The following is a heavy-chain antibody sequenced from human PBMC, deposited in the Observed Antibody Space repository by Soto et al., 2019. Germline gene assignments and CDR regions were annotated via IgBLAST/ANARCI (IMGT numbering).Heavy chain of an antibody. Sequence: SETLSLTCTVSGGSISSGGYYWSWIRQHPGKGLEWIGYIYYSGSTYYNPSLKSRVTRSVDTPKNQFSLKLSSVTAADTAVYYCARGYYDFWSGYYHPLDYFDYWGQGTLVTVSS. D-gene: IGHD3-3*01. J-gene: IGHJ4*02. CDR2: IYYSGST. CDR1: GGSISSGGYY. CDR3: ARGYYDFWSGYYHPLDYFDY. V-gene: IGHV4-31*03.